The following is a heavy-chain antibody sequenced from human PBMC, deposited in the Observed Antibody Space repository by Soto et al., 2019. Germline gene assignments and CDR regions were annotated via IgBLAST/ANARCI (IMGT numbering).Heavy chain of an antibody. CDR3: GRDLTSNANCIDP. CDR1: GDYIHVGGYY. V-gene: IGHV4-30-4*01. J-gene: IGHJ5*02. D-gene: IGHD2-2*01. Sequence: SETLSLTCSVSGDYIHVGGYYWTWIRQRTGKGLEWMGYIYYTGKTYYNPSLESRLTMSVDRSKNQFSLRLTSVTAADTAVYFCGRDLTSNANCIDPWGQGTLVTVSS. CDR2: IYYTGKT.